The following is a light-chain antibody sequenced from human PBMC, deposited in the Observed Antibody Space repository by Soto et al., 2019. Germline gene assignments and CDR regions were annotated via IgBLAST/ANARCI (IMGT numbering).Light chain of an antibody. V-gene: IGKV4-1*01. Sequence: DIVMTQSPDSLAVSLGERASINCRSSQTVLYSSNNKNYLAWYQQKPGQPPKLLIYWASTRESGVPGRFSGSGSGTDFTLTINSLQAEDVAVYYCQHYYTTPLTFGGGTKVDI. CDR1: QTVLYSSNNKNY. CDR2: WAS. J-gene: IGKJ4*01. CDR3: QHYYTTPLT.